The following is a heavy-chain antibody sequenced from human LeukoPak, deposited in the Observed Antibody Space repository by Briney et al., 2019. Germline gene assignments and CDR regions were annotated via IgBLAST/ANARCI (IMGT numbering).Heavy chain of an antibody. V-gene: IGHV3-23*01. D-gene: IGHD6-13*01. J-gene: IGHJ4*02. CDR3: AKDLAASMTGAGTNFDY. CDR2: VTGSGRT. CDR1: GFIFSSYA. Sequence: GGSLRLSCAASGFIFSSYAMGWVRQAPGMGLEWVSTVTGSGRTYYADSVKGRFTISRDSSKNVVYLQLNSLRVEDTAIYYCAKDLAASMTGAGTNFDYWGQGTLVTVSS.